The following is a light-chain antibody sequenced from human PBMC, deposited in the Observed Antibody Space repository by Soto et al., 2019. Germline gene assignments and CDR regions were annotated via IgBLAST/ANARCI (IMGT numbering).Light chain of an antibody. J-gene: IGKJ2*01. V-gene: IGKV1-17*03. Sequence: DMQMTQSPSAMSASVGDRVIITCRASQGSSNYLAWFQQTPGNVPKRLIYAASSLQSGVPSSFSCSGSGTKVTPTIRNLQPEDFAPFYCLQHNSYPYTFGQGTK. CDR2: AAS. CDR3: LQHNSYPYT. CDR1: QGSSNY.